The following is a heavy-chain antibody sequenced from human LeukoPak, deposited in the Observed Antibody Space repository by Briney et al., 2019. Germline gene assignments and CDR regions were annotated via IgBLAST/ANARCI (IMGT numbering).Heavy chain of an antibody. D-gene: IGHD6-13*01. CDR2: IDPGGST. V-gene: IGHV4-39*07. J-gene: IGHJ4*02. CDR1: GGSISSGSYY. CDR3: AGGLGPSSR. Sequence: TSETLSLTCTVSGGSISSGSYYWSWIRQPPGKGLEWIGQIDPGGSTNYNPSLKSRVTISVDTSETQLSVKLSSVTAADTAVYYCAGGLGPSSRWGQGTLVTVSS.